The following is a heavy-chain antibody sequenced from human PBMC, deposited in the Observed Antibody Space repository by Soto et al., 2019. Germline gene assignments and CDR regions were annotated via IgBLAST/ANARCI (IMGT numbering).Heavy chain of an antibody. CDR1: GYTFTSYD. J-gene: IGHJ6*03. V-gene: IGHV1-8*01. Sequence: ASVKVSCKASGYTFTSYDINWVRQATGQGLEWMGWMNPNSGNTGYAQKFQGRVTMTRNTSISTAYMELSSLRSEDTTVYYCARGRGGFNCSSTSCYVLYYYYYMDVWGKGTTVTVSS. CDR3: ARGRGGFNCSSTSCYVLYYYYYMDV. CDR2: MNPNSGNT. D-gene: IGHD2-2*01.